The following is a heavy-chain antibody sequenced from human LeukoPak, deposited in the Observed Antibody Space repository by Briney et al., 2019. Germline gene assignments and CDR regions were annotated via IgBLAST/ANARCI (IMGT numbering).Heavy chain of an antibody. CDR2: ISYDGSNK. J-gene: IGHJ6*02. Sequence: GGSPRLSCAASGFTFSSYAMHWVRQAPGKGLEWVAVISYDGSNKYYADSVKGRFTISRDNSKNTLYLQMNSLRAEDTAVYYCAREPMPYYYGMDVWGQGTTVTVSS. CDR1: GFTFSSYA. CDR3: AREPMPYYYGMDV. V-gene: IGHV3-30*04. D-gene: IGHD2-2*01.